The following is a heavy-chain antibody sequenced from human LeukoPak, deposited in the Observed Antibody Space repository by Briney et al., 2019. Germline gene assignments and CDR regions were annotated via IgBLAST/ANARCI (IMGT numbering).Heavy chain of an antibody. CDR2: IKSKTDGGTT. V-gene: IGHV3-15*01. Sequence: GGSLRLSCTASGFTFNNAWMTWVRQAPGKGLEWVGRIKSKTDGGTTDYAASVKGRFTISRDDSKNMLYLQMNSLETEDSALYYCSKGAYGDYYFDCWGQETLVSVSS. CDR1: GFTFNNAW. CDR3: SKGAYGDYYFDC. J-gene: IGHJ4*02. D-gene: IGHD4-17*01.